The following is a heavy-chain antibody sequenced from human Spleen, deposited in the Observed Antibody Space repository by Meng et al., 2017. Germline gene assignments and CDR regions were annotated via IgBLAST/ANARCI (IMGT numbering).Heavy chain of an antibody. Sequence: ESLKISCAASGFTFDTYAVRWVRRAPGKGLEWIGQINPSGDTNYSPSLKSRVTISVDTSKNQFSLKLNSVTAADSAVYYCARGPTTMAHDFDYWGQGTLVTVSS. V-gene: IGHV4-34*01. CDR1: GFTFDTYA. CDR3: ARGPTTMAHDFDY. D-gene: IGHD4-11*01. CDR2: INPSGDT. J-gene: IGHJ4*02.